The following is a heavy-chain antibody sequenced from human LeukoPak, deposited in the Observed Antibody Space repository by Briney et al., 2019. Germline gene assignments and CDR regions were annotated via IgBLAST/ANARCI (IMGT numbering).Heavy chain of an antibody. J-gene: IGHJ3*02. V-gene: IGHV1-69*04. CDR2: VIPILGIA. CDR3: ASNYDRSGYSRASDS. CDR1: GGSFSSYA. Sequence: VASVNVSCKDSGGSFSSYAFSWVRQAPPPGREWMGRVIPILGIANYAQKFQGRVTITADKSTSTAYMELSSLRSEDTAVYYCASNYDRSGYSRASDSWGQGTMVTVSS. D-gene: IGHD3-22*01.